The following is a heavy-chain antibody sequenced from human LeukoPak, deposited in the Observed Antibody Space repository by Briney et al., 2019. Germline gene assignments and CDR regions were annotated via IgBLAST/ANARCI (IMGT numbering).Heavy chain of an antibody. J-gene: IGHJ6*03. CDR2: IYTSGST. V-gene: IGHV4-61*02. CDR3: ARDPPYSSSWYSYMDV. CDR1: GGSISSGDYY. Sequence: PSQTLSLTCTVSGGSISSGDYYWSWIRQPAGKGLEWIGRIYTSGSTNYNPSLKSRVTISADTSKNQFSLKVNSVTAADTAVYYCARDPPYSSSWYSYMDVWGKGTTVTVSS. D-gene: IGHD6-13*01.